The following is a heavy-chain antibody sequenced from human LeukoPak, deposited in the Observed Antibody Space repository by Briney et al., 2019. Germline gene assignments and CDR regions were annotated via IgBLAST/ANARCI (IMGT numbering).Heavy chain of an antibody. J-gene: IGHJ4*02. V-gene: IGHV1-2*06. CDR2: INPNSGGT. CDR1: GYTFTGYY. D-gene: IGHD3-22*01. Sequence: ASVKVSCKASGYTFTGYYMHLVRQAPGQGLEWMGRINPNSGGTNYAQKFQGRVTMTRDTSISTAYMELSRLRSDDTAVYYCARGRRTRGYYDIQDYWGQGTLVTVSS. CDR3: ARGRRTRGYYDIQDY.